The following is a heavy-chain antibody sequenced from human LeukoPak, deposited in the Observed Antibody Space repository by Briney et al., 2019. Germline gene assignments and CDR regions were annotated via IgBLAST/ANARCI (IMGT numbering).Heavy chain of an antibody. CDR2: ISSSGTNK. V-gene: IGHV3-11*01. CDR3: ARALHDAFDI. Sequence: GGSLRLSCAASGFTFGDYYMGWVRQAPGKGLEWVSYISSSGTNKLYPDSVKGRFTISRDNARNSLYLQFNSLTAGDTAVYYCARALHDAFDIWGRGTEVTVSS. J-gene: IGHJ3*02. CDR1: GFTFGDYY.